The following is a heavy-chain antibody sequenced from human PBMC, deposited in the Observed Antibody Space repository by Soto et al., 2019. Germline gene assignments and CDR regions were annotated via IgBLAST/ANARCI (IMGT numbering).Heavy chain of an antibody. V-gene: IGHV1-69*17. CDR3: ARAKFNCESDGSTFTTHVDL. CDR1: GDTFASYG. D-gene: IGHD1-1*01. J-gene: IGHJ5*02. CDR2: IFPDFAIT. Sequence: QVQLVQSGAEVKRPGSSVKVSCSASGDTFASYGISWVRQAPGQGLEWLGGIFPDFAITKFAQKFQDRITFTSDSSSSTTYMDPSSLSSDDTAVYYCARAKFNCESDGSTFTTHVDLWGPGTPVTVSS.